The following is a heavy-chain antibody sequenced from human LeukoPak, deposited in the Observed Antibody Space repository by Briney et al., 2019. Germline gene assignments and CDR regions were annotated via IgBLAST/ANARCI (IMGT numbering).Heavy chain of an antibody. D-gene: IGHD4-17*01. V-gene: IGHV4-59*12. CDR1: GGSISSYY. CDR2: IYYSGST. J-gene: IGHJ3*02. CDR3: ARETNYGVRRAFDI. Sequence: SETLSLTCTVSGGSISSYYWSWIRQPPGKGLEWIGYIYYSGSTNYNPSLKSRVTISVDTSKNQFSLKLSSVTAADTAVYYCARETNYGVRRAFDIWGQGTMVTVSS.